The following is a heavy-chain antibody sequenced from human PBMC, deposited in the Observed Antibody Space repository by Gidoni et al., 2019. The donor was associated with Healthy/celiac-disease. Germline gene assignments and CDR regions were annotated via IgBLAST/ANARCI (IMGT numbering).Heavy chain of an antibody. D-gene: IGHD3-10*01. Sequence: QVQLVESGGGVVQPGRSLRLSCAPSGFTFSSYGLHWVRQAPGQGLEWVAVIWYEGSNKYYADSGKGRFTISRDNSKNTLYLQMNSLRAEDTAVYYCARERSVADYYYGMDVWGQGTTVTVSS. CDR2: IWYEGSNK. CDR1: GFTFSSYG. V-gene: IGHV3-33*01. CDR3: ARERSVADYYYGMDV. J-gene: IGHJ6*02.